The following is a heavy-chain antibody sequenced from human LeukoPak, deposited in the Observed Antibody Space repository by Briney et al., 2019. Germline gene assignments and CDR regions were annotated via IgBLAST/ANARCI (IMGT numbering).Heavy chain of an antibody. CDR2: IYSSGST. J-gene: IGHJ4*02. D-gene: IGHD1-26*01. Sequence: SEALSLTCAVSGASVSGSNYYWGWIRQPPGKGLEWIGNIYSSGSTYYNASLQSRVTISIDTSKNQFSLRLNSVAAADTAMYYCAKSGGYGLIDYWGQGTRVTVSS. V-gene: IGHV4-39*01. CDR3: AKSGGYGLIDY. CDR1: GASVSGSNYY.